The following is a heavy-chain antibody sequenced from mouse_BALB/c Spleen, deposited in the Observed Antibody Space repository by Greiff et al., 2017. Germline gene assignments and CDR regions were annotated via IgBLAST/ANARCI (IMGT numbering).Heavy chain of an antibody. V-gene: IGHV5-6-5*01. Sequence: EVHLVESGGGLVKPGGSLKLSCAASGFTFSSYAMSWVRQTPEKRLEWVASISSGGSTYYPDSVKGRFTISRDNARNILYLQMSSLRSEDTAMYYCAREGATTFDYWGQGTTLTVSS. D-gene: IGHD3-1*01. CDR3: AREGATTFDY. J-gene: IGHJ2*01. CDR1: GFTFSSYA. CDR2: ISSGGST.